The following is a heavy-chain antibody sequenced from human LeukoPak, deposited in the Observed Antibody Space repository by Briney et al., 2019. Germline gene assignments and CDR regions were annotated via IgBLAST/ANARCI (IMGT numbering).Heavy chain of an antibody. Sequence: PSETLSLTCTVSGGSISSSSYYWGWIRQPPGKGLEWIGSIYYSGSTYYNPSLKSRVTISVDTSKNQFSLKLSSVTAADTAVYYCARHLSVSFDILTGYYSPFDYWGQGTLVTVSP. J-gene: IGHJ4*02. CDR3: ARHLSVSFDILTGYYSPFDY. CDR2: IYYSGST. V-gene: IGHV4-39*01. CDR1: GGSISSSSYY. D-gene: IGHD3-9*01.